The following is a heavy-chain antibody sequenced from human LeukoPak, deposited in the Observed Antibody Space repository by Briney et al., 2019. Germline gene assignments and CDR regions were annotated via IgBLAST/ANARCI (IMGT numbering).Heavy chain of an antibody. CDR2: ISSSSNYI. CDR3: ARDAADFWSGYYSDSYYYYYYMDV. V-gene: IGHV3-21*01. CDR1: GFTFSSYS. Sequence: GGSLRLSCAASGFTFSSYSMNWVRQAPGKGLEWVSSISSSSNYIYYADSVKGRFTISRDNAKNSLYLQMNSLRAEDTAVYYCARDAADFWSGYYSDSYYYYYYMDVWGKGTTVTVSS. D-gene: IGHD3-3*01. J-gene: IGHJ6*03.